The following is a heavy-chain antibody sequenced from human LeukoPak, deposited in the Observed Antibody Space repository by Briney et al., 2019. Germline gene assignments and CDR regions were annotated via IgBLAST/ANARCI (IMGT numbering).Heavy chain of an antibody. CDR1: GFTCSSYA. D-gene: IGHD1-26*01. CDR3: AGGYRVPQAPFDY. CDR2: ISYDGSNK. Sequence: PGGSLRLSCAAPGFTCSSYAMHRIRQAPGKGLEWVAVISYDGSNKYYADSVKGRFTISRDNSKNTLYLQMNSLRAEDTAVYYCAGGYRVPQAPFDYWGQGTLVTVSS. J-gene: IGHJ4*02. V-gene: IGHV3-30*04.